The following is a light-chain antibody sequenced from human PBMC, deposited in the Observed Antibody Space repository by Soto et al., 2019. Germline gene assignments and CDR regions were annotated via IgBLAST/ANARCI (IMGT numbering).Light chain of an antibody. CDR3: QQFNNWPPPIT. CDR1: QTVFSN. Sequence: ELLMTQSPATLSVSAGERVTLSCRGSQTVFSNVAWYHQKPGKAPRLLIYAASTGATGVPARFSGSGSGTEFTLNISSLHSEDFAIYYCQQFNNWPPPITFGQGTRLEIK. J-gene: IGKJ5*01. V-gene: IGKV3-15*01. CDR2: AAS.